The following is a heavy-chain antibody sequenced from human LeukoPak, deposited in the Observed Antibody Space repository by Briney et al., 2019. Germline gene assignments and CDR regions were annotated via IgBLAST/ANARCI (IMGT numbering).Heavy chain of an antibody. CDR3: ARLDPMRGASNFDF. J-gene: IGHJ4*02. CDR2: IFPGDSDT. CDR1: GYSFTSYW. Sequence: GESLKISCQGSGYSFTSYWIGWVRQMPGKGLEWMGIIFPGDSDTRYSPSFQGQVTISADKSISTAYLQWSSLKVSDTALYYCARLDPMRGASNFDFWGQGTLVTVS. D-gene: IGHD1-26*01. V-gene: IGHV5-51*01.